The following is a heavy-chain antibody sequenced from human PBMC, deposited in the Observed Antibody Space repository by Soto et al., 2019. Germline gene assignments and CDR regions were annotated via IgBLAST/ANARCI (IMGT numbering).Heavy chain of an antibody. D-gene: IGHD2-2*01. J-gene: IGHJ4*02. CDR3: ANGEYQLLPLDY. CDR2: ISYDGSNK. CDR1: GFTFSSYG. V-gene: IGHV3-30*18. Sequence: PGGSLRLSCAASGFTFSSYGMHWVRQAPGKGLEWVAVISYDGSNKYYADSVKGRFTISRDNSKNTLYLQMNSLRAEDTAVYYCANGEYQLLPLDYWGQGTLVTVPS.